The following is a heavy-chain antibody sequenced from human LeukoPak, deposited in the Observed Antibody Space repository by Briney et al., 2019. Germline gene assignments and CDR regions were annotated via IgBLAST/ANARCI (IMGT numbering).Heavy chain of an antibody. V-gene: IGHV3-33*01. J-gene: IGHJ4*02. CDR2: IWYDGSNK. CDR3: ARDRTRDDFWSGYSVSHSFDY. D-gene: IGHD3-3*01. CDR1: GFTFSSYG. Sequence: GRSLRLSCAASGFTFSSYGMHWVRQAPAKGLEWVAVIWYDGSNKYYADSVKGRFTISRDNSKNTLYLQMNSLRAEDTAVYYCARDRTRDDFWSGYSVSHSFDYWGQGTLVTVSS.